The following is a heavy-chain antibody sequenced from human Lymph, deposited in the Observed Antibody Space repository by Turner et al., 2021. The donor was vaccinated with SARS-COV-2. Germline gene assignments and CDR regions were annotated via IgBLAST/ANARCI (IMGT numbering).Heavy chain of an antibody. CDR3: ARHFTIFGVAGSWFDP. Sequence: QLQLQESGPGLVKPSETLSLTCTVSGGSISSSSDYWGWIRQPPGNGLEWIGSIYYSGSTDYNPSLKSRVTIFVDTSKNQFSLKLSSVTAADTAVYYCARHFTIFGVAGSWFDPWGQGTLVTVSS. D-gene: IGHD3-3*01. J-gene: IGHJ5*02. V-gene: IGHV4-39*01. CDR2: IYYSGST. CDR1: GGSISSSSDY.